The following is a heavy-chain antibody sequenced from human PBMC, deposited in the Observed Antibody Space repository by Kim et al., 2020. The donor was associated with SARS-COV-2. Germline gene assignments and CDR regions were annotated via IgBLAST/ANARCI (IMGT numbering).Heavy chain of an antibody. CDR3: ARVGSGSYYRVIYYFDY. D-gene: IGHD3-10*01. V-gene: IGHV4-31*03. CDR2: IYYSGST. J-gene: IGHJ4*02. CDR1: GGSISSGGYY. Sequence: SETLSLTCTVSGGSISSGGYYWSWIRQHPGKGLEWIGYIYYSGSTYYNPSLKSRVTISVDTSKNQFSLKLSSVTAADTAVYYCARVGSGSYYRVIYYFDYWGQGTLVTVSS.